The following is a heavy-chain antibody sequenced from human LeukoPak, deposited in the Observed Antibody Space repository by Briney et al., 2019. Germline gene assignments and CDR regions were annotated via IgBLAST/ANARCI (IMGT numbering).Heavy chain of an antibody. V-gene: IGHV3-7*05. J-gene: IGHJ6*02. CDR2: IKQDGGEK. CDR3: ARDKAGNYYYGMDV. CDR1: GSTFSRYW. Sequence: PGGSLRLSCAASGSTFSRYWMSWVRQTPGKGLEWVANIKQDGGEKYYVDSVKGRFTISRDNAKNSLYLQMNSLRADDTAVYYCARDKAGNYYYGMDVWGQGTTVTVSS.